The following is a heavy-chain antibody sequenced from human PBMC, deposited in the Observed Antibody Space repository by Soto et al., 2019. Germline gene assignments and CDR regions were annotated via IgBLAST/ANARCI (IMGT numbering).Heavy chain of an antibody. D-gene: IGHD2-2*01. CDR1: GYTLTELS. Sequence: ASVKVSCKVSGYTLTELSMHWVRQAPGKGREWMGGFDPEDGETIYAHKFQGRVTMTEDTSTDTAYMELSSLRSEDTAVYYCARDPNADIVVVPAATGWFDPWGQGTLVTVS. J-gene: IGHJ5*02. CDR3: ARDPNADIVVVPAATGWFDP. V-gene: IGHV1-24*01. CDR2: FDPEDGET.